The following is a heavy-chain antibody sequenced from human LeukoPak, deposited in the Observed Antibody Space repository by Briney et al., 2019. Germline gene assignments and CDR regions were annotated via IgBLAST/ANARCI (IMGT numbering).Heavy chain of an antibody. CDR3: ARDGCSSTSCYRATDYYYYYYYMDV. Sequence: SETLSLTCTVSGVSISSYYWSWIRQPAGKGLEWIGRFYNGGSAIYNPSLKSRVTMSGDTSKNQFSLKLSSVTAADTAVYYCARDGCSSTSCYRATDYYYYYYYMDVWGKGTTVTVSS. CDR1: GVSISSYY. J-gene: IGHJ6*03. V-gene: IGHV4-4*07. D-gene: IGHD2-2*01. CDR2: FYNGGSA.